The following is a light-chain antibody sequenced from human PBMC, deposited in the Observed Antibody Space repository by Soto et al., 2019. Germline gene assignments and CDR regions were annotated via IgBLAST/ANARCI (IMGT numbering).Light chain of an antibody. CDR1: QSVSSY. V-gene: IGKV3-11*01. Sequence: IVLTQSPVSLSLSPGERDTLSCRASQSVSSYLAWYQQKPGQAPRLLIYDASNRATGIPARFSGSGSGTDFTLTISSLEPEDFAVYYCQQRSNWPLTFGGGTKVDIK. J-gene: IGKJ4*01. CDR3: QQRSNWPLT. CDR2: DAS.